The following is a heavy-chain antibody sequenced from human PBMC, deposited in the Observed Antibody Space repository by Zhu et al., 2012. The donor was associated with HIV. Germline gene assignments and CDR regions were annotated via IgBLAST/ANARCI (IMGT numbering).Heavy chain of an antibody. CDR3: AREGRDGYNDY. CDR2: IYYSGST. V-gene: IGHV4-30-4*01. CDR1: GGSISSGDYY. D-gene: IGHD5-24*01. Sequence: QVQLEESGPGLVKPSQTLSLSCTVSGGSISSGDYYWSWIRQSPGKGLEWIGYIYYSGSTYYNPSLKSRVTISLDTSKNQFSLRLSSVTAADTAVYYCAREGRDGYNDYWAREPWSPSPQ. J-gene: IGHJ4*02.